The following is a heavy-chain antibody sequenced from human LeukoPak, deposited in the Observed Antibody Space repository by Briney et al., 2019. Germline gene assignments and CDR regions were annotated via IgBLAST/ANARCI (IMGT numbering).Heavy chain of an antibody. CDR1: GFTFTRSA. CDR2: IVVGSGST. Sequence: GTSVKASCKTSGFTFTRSAMQWVRQARGQRLEWIGWIVVGSGSTDYAQKFQERVTITRDMSTSTAYMELSSLTSEDTAVYYCAADNDYSVQQWLPRGAYWGQGTLVTVSS. CDR3: AADNDYSVQQWLPRGAY. V-gene: IGHV1-58*02. D-gene: IGHD4-11*01. J-gene: IGHJ4*02.